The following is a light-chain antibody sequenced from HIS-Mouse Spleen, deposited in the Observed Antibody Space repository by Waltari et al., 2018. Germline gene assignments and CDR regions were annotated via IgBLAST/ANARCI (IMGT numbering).Light chain of an antibody. J-gene: IGKJ1*01. Sequence: DIQTTQSPSTLSASVGDRVTITCRASQRISSWLAWYQQKPGKAPKLLIYKASSLESGVPSRFSGSGSGTEFTLTISSLQPDDFATYYCQQYNSYSRTFGQGTKVEIK. CDR2: KAS. V-gene: IGKV1-5*03. CDR1: QRISSW. CDR3: QQYNSYSRT.